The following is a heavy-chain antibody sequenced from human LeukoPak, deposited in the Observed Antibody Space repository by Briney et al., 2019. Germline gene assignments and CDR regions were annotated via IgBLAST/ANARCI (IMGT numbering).Heavy chain of an antibody. V-gene: IGHV4-59*12. J-gene: IGHJ4*02. Sequence: SETLSLTCTVSGGSISSYHWSWIRQPPGKGLESIGYIYSSGSTHYNPSLRSRVTISVDTSKNQFSLKLSSVTAADTAVYYCARLSTVTTSFDYWGQGTLVTVSS. CDR1: GGSISSYH. D-gene: IGHD4-11*01. CDR2: IYSSGST. CDR3: ARLSTVTTSFDY.